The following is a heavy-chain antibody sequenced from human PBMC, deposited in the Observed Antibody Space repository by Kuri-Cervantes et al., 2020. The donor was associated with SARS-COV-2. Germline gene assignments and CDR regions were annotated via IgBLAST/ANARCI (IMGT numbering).Heavy chain of an antibody. CDR2: ISAYNGNT. J-gene: IGHJ4*02. CDR3: ASGIDVIAAAGTIMGSFDY. CDR1: GYTFTSYG. Sequence: ASVKVSCKASGYTFTSYGISWVRQAPGQGLEWMGWISAYNGNTNYAQKLQGRVTMTTDTSTRTAYMELRSLRSDHTAVYYCASGIDVIAAAGTIMGSFDYWGQGTLVTVSS. V-gene: IGHV1-18*04. D-gene: IGHD6-13*01.